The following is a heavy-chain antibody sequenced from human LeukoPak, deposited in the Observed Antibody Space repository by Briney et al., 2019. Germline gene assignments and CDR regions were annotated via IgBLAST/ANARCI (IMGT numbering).Heavy chain of an antibody. J-gene: IGHJ2*01. CDR2: IYTSGST. D-gene: IGHD4-11*01. Sequence: SETLSLTCTVSGGSISNYYWSWIRQPAGKGLEWIGRIYTSGSTDYNPSLKSRVTMSVDTSNNQFSLKLSSVTAADTAVYYCARQSSTGGFNDYHVWHCALLGRATLVTV. CDR1: GGSISNYY. V-gene: IGHV4-4*07. CDR3: ARQSSTGGFNDYHVWHCAL.